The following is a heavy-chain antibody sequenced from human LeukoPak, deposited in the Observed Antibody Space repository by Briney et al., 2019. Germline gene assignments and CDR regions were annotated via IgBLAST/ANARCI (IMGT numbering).Heavy chain of an antibody. V-gene: IGHV3-33*01. J-gene: IGHJ6*04. CDR2: IWYDGSNK. CDR1: GFTFSSYG. Sequence: PGGSLRLSCAASGFTFSSYGMHWVRQAPGKGLECVAVIWYDGSNKYYADSVKGRFTISRDNSKNTLYLQMNSLRAEDTAVYYCASPIYSSSWYSGMDVWGKGTTVTVSS. D-gene: IGHD6-13*01. CDR3: ASPIYSSSWYSGMDV.